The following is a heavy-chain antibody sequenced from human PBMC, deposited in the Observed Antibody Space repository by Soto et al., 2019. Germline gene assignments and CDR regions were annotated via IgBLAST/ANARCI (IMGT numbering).Heavy chain of an antibody. CDR3: AREPGLQSFDY. J-gene: IGHJ4*02. Sequence: PGGSLRLSCAASGFTFSSYSMIWVRQAPGKGLEWVSSISSGSSYIYYVDSVEGRFTISRDDAKNSLFLQMTSLRAEDTAVYYCAREPGLQSFDYWGQGTLVTVSS. D-gene: IGHD4-4*01. V-gene: IGHV3-21*01. CDR2: ISSGSSYI. CDR1: GFTFSSYS.